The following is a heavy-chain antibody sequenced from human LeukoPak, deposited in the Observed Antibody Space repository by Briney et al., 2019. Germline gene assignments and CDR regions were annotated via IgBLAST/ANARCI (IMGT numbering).Heavy chain of an antibody. CDR1: RYTFTGYY. J-gene: IGHJ4*02. Sequence: ASVTVSCMASRYTFTGYYMHWVRQAPGQGLEWMGWINPNSGGTSYAQKFQGRVTMTRDTSISTAYMELSRLRSDDTAVYYCARVGYYFDYWGQGTLVTVSS. D-gene: IGHD1-26*01. V-gene: IGHV1-2*02. CDR3: ARVGYYFDY. CDR2: INPNSGGT.